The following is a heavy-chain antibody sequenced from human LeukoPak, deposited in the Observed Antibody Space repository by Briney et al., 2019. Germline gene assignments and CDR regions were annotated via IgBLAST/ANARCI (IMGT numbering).Heavy chain of an antibody. V-gene: IGHV4-39*01. J-gene: IGHJ4*02. D-gene: IGHD3-16*01. CDR1: GGSISSSSYY. Sequence: SESLSLTCTVSGGSISSSSYYWGWIRQPPGKGLEWIGSIYSSGSTYYNPSLKSRVTISVDTSKNQFSLKLSSVTAADTAVYYCARTDDDYVWGSLDQLFDYWGQGTLVTVSS. CDR2: IYSSGST. CDR3: ARTDDDYVWGSLDQLFDY.